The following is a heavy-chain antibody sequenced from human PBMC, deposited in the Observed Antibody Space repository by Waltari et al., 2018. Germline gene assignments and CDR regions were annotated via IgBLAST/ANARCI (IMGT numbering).Heavy chain of an antibody. CDR1: GGTCSSYA. CDR3: ASPSSSWEGGFDY. J-gene: IGHJ4*02. D-gene: IGHD6-13*01. CDR2: INPLLGIA. V-gene: IGHV1-69*10. Sequence: QVQLVQSGAEVTKPGSSVNVPCKASGGTCSSYARRSVPQAPGQGREWMGGINPLLGIANYEQKCQGRVTITVDKSTSTAYMELSSLRSEDTAVYYCASPSSSWEGGFDYCGQGTMVTVSS.